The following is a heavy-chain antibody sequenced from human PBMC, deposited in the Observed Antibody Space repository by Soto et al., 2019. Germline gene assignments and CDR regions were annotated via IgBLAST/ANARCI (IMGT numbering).Heavy chain of an antibody. J-gene: IGHJ4*02. Sequence: QVQLVQSGAEVKKPGASVKVSCKASGYTFTTCAIHWVRQAPGQRLEWMGWINAGNGNTKYSQKFQGRVTITTDTSASTAHMELSSLRSDDTAVYYCERDDAVAGNINCDHWGQGTLVTVS. CDR3: ERDDAVAGNINCDH. D-gene: IGHD6-19*01. V-gene: IGHV1-3*01. CDR1: GYTFTTCA. CDR2: INAGNGNT.